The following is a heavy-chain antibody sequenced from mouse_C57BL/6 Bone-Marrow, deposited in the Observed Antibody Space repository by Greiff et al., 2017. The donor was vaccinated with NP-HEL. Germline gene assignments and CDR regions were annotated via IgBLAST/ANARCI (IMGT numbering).Heavy chain of an antibody. V-gene: IGHV14-4*01. CDR2: IDPENGDT. CDR1: GFNIKDDY. D-gene: IGHD2-4*01. J-gene: IGHJ3*01. Sequence: EVQLQQSGAELVRPGASVKLSCTASGFNIKDDYMHWVKQRPEQGLEWIGWIDPENGDTEYASKFQGKATITADTSSNTAYLQLSSLTSEDTAVYYCTTWGDYDGTWFAYWGQGTLVTVSA. CDR3: TTWGDYDGTWFAY.